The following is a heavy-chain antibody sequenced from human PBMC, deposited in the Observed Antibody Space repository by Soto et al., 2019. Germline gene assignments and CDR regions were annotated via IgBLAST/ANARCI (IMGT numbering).Heavy chain of an antibody. D-gene: IGHD3-10*01. CDR1: GYSISSGYY. CDR2: IYHSGST. CDR3: ARARITMVREVIKYNMDV. J-gene: IGHJ6*02. Sequence: SETLSLTCAVSGYSISSGYYWGWIRQPPGKGLEWIGSIYHSGSTYYNPSLKSRVTISVDTSKNQFSLKLSSVTAADTAVYYCARARITMVREVIKYNMDVWGQGTTVTVS. V-gene: IGHV4-38-2*01.